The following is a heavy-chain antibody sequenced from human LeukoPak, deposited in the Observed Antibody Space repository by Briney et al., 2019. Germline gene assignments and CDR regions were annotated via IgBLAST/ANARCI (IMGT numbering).Heavy chain of an antibody. V-gene: IGHV3-30*18. D-gene: IGHD2-15*01. CDR2: ISYDGTKN. J-gene: IGHJ4*02. CDR1: GFTFSTYG. Sequence: GGSLRLSCAASGFTFSTYGMHWVRQGPGKGLEWVAVISYDGTKNYYGDSVKGRFIISRDNSKNTLHLQINSLRAEDTAVYYCAKDVGPRGYCSGGSCYFDYWGQGSLVTVSS. CDR3: AKDVGPRGYCSGGSCYFDY.